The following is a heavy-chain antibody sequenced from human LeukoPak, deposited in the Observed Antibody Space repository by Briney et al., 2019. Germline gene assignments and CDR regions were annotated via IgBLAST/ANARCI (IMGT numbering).Heavy chain of an antibody. D-gene: IGHD1-26*01. CDR3: AGGTAPSVEWVKNY. V-gene: IGHV3-23*01. J-gene: IGHJ4*02. Sequence: GGSLRLSCAASGFTFSSYAMSWVRQAPGKGLEWVSAISGSGGSTYYADSVKGRFTISRDNSKNTLYLQMNSLRAEDTAVYYCAGGTAPSVEWVKNYWGQGTLVTVSS. CDR2: ISGSGGST. CDR1: GFTFSSYA.